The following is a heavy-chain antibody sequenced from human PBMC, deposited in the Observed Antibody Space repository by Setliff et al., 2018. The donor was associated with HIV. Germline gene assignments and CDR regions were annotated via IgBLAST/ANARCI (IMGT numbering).Heavy chain of an antibody. J-gene: IGHJ5*02. CDR1: GYTFTSYH. V-gene: IGHV1-2*02. Sequence: EASVKVSCKTSGYTFTSYHLHWLRQAPGQGLEWMGWINPNSGDTRYAQRFQGRVTMTRDTSTNTAYMELKSLTSDDTAVYYCARDLVVVAPYYCFDPWGQGTLVTVSS. CDR3: ARDLVVVAPYYCFDP. D-gene: IGHD2-15*01. CDR2: INPNSGDT.